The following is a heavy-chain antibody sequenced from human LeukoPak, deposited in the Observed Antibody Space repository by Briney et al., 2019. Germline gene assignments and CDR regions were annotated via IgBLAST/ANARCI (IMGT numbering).Heavy chain of an antibody. Sequence: SETLSLTCTVSGGSTSSYHWSWIRQPPGKGLEWIGYIYYSGSTNYNPSLESRVTISVDTSKNQFSLKLSSVTAADTAVYYCARGSLRYFDPWFDPWGQGTLVTVSS. CDR2: IYYSGST. V-gene: IGHV4-59*01. CDR1: GGSTSSYH. D-gene: IGHD3-9*01. J-gene: IGHJ5*02. CDR3: ARGSLRYFDPWFDP.